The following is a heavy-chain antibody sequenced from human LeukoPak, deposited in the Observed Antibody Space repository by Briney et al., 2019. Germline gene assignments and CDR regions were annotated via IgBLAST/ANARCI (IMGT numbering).Heavy chain of an antibody. CDR3: AKDITKYIAAASDY. CDR2: ISYDGSNK. V-gene: IGHV3-30*18. Sequence: GGSLRLSCAASGFTFSSYGMHWVRQAPGKGLEWVAVISYDGSNKYYADSVKGRFTISRDNSKNTLYLQMNSLRAEDTAVYYCAKDITKYIAAASDYWGQGTLVTVSS. J-gene: IGHJ4*02. CDR1: GFTFSSYG. D-gene: IGHD6-13*01.